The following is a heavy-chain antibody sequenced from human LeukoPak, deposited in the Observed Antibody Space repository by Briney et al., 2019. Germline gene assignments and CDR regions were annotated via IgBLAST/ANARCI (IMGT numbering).Heavy chain of an antibody. J-gene: IGHJ6*03. CDR1: GFYFESYA. CDR3: ARVYGSSNYYCDRYYYYMDV. V-gene: IGHV3-23*01. Sequence: GGSLRLSCATSGFYFESYAMSWVRQAPGKGLEWVSGVSGSGASTYYADSVKGRFTISRDSSKNTLYLQLNSLRVEDTAVYYCARVYGSSNYYCDRYYYYMDVWGRGTTVTVSS. D-gene: IGHD3-22*01. CDR2: VSGSGAST.